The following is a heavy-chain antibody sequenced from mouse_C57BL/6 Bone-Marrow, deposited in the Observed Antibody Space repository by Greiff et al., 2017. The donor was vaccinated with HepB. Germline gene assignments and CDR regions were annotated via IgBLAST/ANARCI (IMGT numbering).Heavy chain of an antibody. V-gene: IGHV1-9*01. CDR1: GYTFTGYW. D-gene: IGHD2-3*01. Sequence: VKLQESGAELMKPGASVKLSCKATGYTFTGYWIEWVKQRPGHGLEWIGEILPGSGSTNYNEKFKGKATFTAATSSNTAYMQLSSLTTEDSAIYYWARSIIYDGYYDGHFDYWGQGTTLTVSS. J-gene: IGHJ2*01. CDR3: ARSIIYDGYYDGHFDY. CDR2: ILPGSGST.